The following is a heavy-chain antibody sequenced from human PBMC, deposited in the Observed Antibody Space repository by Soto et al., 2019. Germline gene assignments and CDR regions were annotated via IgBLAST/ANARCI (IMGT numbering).Heavy chain of an antibody. V-gene: IGHV4-31*03. J-gene: IGHJ4*02. D-gene: IGHD2-2*03. CDR1: GGSISSGGYY. CDR2: IYYSGST. Sequence: QVQLQESGPGLVKPSQTLSLTCTVSGGSISSGGYYWSWIRQHPGKGLEWIGYIYYSGSTYYNPSLKSRVTISGDTSKNQFSLKLSSVTAADTAVYYCARDPGGYCSSTSCYGIDYWGQGTLVTVSS. CDR3: ARDPGGYCSSTSCYGIDY.